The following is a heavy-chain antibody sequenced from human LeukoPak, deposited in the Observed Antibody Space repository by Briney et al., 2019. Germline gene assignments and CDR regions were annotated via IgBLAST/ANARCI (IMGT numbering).Heavy chain of an antibody. CDR3: ARVLAAVAHSYYYYGMEV. CDR2: ISAYNGNT. J-gene: IGHJ6*02. V-gene: IGHV1-18*01. CDR1: GYTFTRYG. Sequence: ASVKVSCKASGYTFTRYGISWVRQAPGQGLKWMGRISAYNGNTNYAQKLQGRVTMTTDTSTSTAYMELRSLRSDDTAVYYCARVLAAVAHSYYYYGMEVWGQGTTVTVSS. D-gene: IGHD6-13*01.